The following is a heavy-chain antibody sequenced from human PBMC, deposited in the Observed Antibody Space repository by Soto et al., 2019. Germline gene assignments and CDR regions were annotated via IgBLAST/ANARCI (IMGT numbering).Heavy chain of an antibody. J-gene: IGHJ4*02. CDR1: GFTFSNYW. CDR2: IKEDGSEK. V-gene: IGHV3-7*01. Sequence: HPGGSLRLSCAASGFTFSNYWMTWVRQAPGKGLEWVANIKEDGSEKHYVDSVKGRFTISRDNAKNSLYLQMNSLRVEDTAVYFCSRDVVVGAKALNYCGQGVIVTVYS. D-gene: IGHD2-15*01. CDR3: SRDVVVGAKALNY.